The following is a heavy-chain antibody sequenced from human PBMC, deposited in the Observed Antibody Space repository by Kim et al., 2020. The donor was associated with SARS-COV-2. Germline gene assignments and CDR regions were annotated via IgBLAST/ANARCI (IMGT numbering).Heavy chain of an antibody. D-gene: IGHD1-26*01. J-gene: IGHJ4*02. Sequence: ADSVKGRFTISRDNSKNTLYLQMNSLRAEDTAVYYCAKDPKRGGSYYFDYWGQGTLVTVSS. CDR3: AKDPKRGGSYYFDY. V-gene: IGHV3-23*03.